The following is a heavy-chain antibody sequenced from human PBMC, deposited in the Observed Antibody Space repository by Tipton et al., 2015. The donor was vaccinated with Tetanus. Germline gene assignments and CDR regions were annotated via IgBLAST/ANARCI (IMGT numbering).Heavy chain of an antibody. Sequence: TLSLTCAVYGGSFSGYYWSWIRQPPGKGLEWIGEINHSGSTNYNPSLKSRVTISVDTSKNQFSLKLSSVTAADTAVYYCARDHQPLYRNWFDPWGQGTLVTVSS. CDR1: GGSFSGYY. D-gene: IGHD2-2*01. CDR3: ARDHQPLYRNWFDP. CDR2: INHSGST. V-gene: IGHV4-34*01. J-gene: IGHJ5*02.